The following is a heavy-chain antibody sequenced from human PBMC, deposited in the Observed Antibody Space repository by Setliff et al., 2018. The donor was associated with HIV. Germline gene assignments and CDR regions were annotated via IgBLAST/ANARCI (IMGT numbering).Heavy chain of an antibody. V-gene: IGHV4-31*03. CDR1: GGSISSGGFY. D-gene: IGHD3-22*01. J-gene: IGHJ4*02. CDR2: IYNTGST. CDR3: ARLRITMIMMLNYFDY. Sequence: LSLTCTVSGGSISSGGFYWTWIRQHPGKGLEWIGYIYNTGSTYHSPSLESRVTISIDTSKNQFSLKLSSVTAADTAVYFCARLRITMIMMLNYFDYWGQGTLVTVSS.